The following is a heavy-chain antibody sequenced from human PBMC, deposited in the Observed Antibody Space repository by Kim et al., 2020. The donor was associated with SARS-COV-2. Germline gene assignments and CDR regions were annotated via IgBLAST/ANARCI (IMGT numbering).Heavy chain of an antibody. CDR2: IYYSGST. D-gene: IGHD1-7*01. CDR1: GGSISSSSYY. V-gene: IGHV4-39*01. J-gene: IGHJ5*02. Sequence: SETLSLTCTVSGGSISSSSYYWGWIRQPPGKGLEWIGSIYYSGSTYYNPSLKSRVTISVDTSKNQFSLKLSSVTAADTAVYYCARHPINWNWGEIDPWGQGTLVTVSS. CDR3: ARHPINWNWGEIDP.